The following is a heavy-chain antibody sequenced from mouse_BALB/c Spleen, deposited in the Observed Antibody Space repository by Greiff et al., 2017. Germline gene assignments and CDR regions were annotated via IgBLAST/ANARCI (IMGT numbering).Heavy chain of an antibody. CDR2: INSNGGST. CDR1: GFTFSSYG. CDR3: ARGGSSNWYFDV. V-gene: IGHV5-6-3*01. Sequence: VQLKESGGGLVQPGGSLKLSCAASGFTFSSYGMSWVRQTPDKRLELVATINSNGGSTYYPDSVKGRFTISRDNAKNTLYLQMSSLKSEDTAMYYCARGGSSNWYFDVWGAGTTVTVSS. J-gene: IGHJ1*01. D-gene: IGHD1-1*01.